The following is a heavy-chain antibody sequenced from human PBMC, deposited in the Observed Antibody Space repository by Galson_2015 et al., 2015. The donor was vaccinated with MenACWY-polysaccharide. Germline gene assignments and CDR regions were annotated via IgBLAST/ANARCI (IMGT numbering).Heavy chain of an antibody. CDR3: VKGAWADN. CDR1: GFNFSIYV. CDR2: ISSGSDTT. J-gene: IGHJ4*02. Sequence: SLRLSCAASGFNFSIYVMTWVRQAPGKGLEWVSAISSGSDTTYYTDSVKGRFTISRDNSKDTVHLQMDSLRAEDTAVYYCVKGAWADNWGQGTLVTVSS. V-gene: IGHV3-23*01. D-gene: IGHD1-26*01.